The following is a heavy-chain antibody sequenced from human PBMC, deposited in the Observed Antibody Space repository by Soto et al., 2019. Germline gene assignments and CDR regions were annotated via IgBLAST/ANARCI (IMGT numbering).Heavy chain of an antibody. CDR3: ARHRATLDY. CDR2: IYYSGST. Sequence: QLQLQESGPGLVKPSETLSLTCTVSGGSISSSSYYWGWIRQPPGKGQEWIGSIYYSGSTYYNPSLKIRVTISVDTSKNQFSLKLSSVTAADTAVYYCARHRATLDYWGQGTLVTVSS. CDR1: GGSISSSSYY. D-gene: IGHD1-26*01. J-gene: IGHJ4*02. V-gene: IGHV4-39*01.